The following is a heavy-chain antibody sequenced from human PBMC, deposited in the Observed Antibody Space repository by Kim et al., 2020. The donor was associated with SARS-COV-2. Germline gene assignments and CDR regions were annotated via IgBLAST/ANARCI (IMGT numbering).Heavy chain of an antibody. J-gene: IGHJ3*02. CDR2: IYYSGST. D-gene: IGHD6-19*01. CDR1: GGSISSSSYY. V-gene: IGHV4-39*01. CDR3: ARSRMPSIAVAGRDAFDI. Sequence: SETLSLTCTVSGGSISSSSYYWGWIRQPPGKGLEWIGSIYYSGSTYYNPSLKSRVTISVDTSKNQFSLKLSSVTAADTAVYYCARSRMPSIAVAGRDAFDIWGQGTIVTVSS.